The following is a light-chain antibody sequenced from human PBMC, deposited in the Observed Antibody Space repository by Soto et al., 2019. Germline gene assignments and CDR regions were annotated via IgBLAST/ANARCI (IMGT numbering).Light chain of an antibody. CDR3: QQYGSSPGT. Sequence: EIVLTQSPGTRSLSPGETATLSCRASQSVSSSYLAWYQQKPGQAPRLLIYNAFNRATGIPDRFSGSGSGTDFTLTISRLEPEDFAVYYCQQYGSSPGTFGGGTKVDI. CDR1: QSVSSSY. V-gene: IGKV3-20*01. CDR2: NAF. J-gene: IGKJ4*01.